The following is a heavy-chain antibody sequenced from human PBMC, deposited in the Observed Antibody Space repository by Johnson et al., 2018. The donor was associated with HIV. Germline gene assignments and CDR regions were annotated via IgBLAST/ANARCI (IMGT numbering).Heavy chain of an antibody. CDR1: GFTFSSYA. D-gene: IGHD6-19*01. V-gene: IGHV3-23*04. CDR3: AKGGAVAGTRDAFDI. Sequence: VQLVESGGGLVQPGGSLRLSCAAPGFTFSSYAMSWVRQAPGKGLEWVSAISGSGGSAYYAASVKGRCTISKDNSKNTLYLQMNSLGAEDTAVYYCAKGGAVAGTRDAFDIWGQGTMVTVSS. CDR2: ISGSGGSA. J-gene: IGHJ3*02.